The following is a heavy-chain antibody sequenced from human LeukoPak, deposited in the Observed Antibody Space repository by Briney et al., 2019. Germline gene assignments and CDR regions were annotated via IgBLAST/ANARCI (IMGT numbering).Heavy chain of an antibody. V-gene: IGHV3-53*01. D-gene: IGHD3-3*01. Sequence: GGSLRLSCAASGFTVSSNYMSWVRQAPGKGLEWVSVIYSGGSTYYADSVKGRFTISRDNSKNTLYLQMNSLRAEDTAVYYCASGDYDFWSGPFDYWGQGTLVTVSS. CDR3: ASGDYDFWSGPFDY. J-gene: IGHJ4*02. CDR1: GFTVSSNY. CDR2: IYSGGST.